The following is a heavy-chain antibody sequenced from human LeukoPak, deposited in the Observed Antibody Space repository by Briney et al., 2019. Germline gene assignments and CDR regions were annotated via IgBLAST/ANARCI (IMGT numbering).Heavy chain of an antibody. Sequence: APVKVSCKASGYTFTSYGISWVRQAPGQGLEWMGWISAYNGNTNYAQKLQGRVTMTTDTSTSTAYMELRSLRSDDTAVYYCARSSGYDWRDYFDYWGQGTLVTVSS. J-gene: IGHJ4*02. D-gene: IGHD5-12*01. CDR1: GYTFTSYG. V-gene: IGHV1-18*04. CDR3: ARSSGYDWRDYFDY. CDR2: ISAYNGNT.